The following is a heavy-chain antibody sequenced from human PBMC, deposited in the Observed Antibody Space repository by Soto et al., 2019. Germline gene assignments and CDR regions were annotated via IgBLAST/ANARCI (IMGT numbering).Heavy chain of an antibody. CDR2: TMPIFGTA. Sequence: QVQLVQSGAEVQKPGSSVKVSCKASGVTFSDFAFSWVRQAPGQGLEWMGGTMPIFGTANYAQKFQGRVTITADESTSTVYMELSRLRSEDTAVYYCATTLRPGVVVAGDFQYYYGMDVWGQGTTVTVSS. CDR1: GVTFSDFA. V-gene: IGHV1-69*01. J-gene: IGHJ6*02. CDR3: ATTLRPGVVVAGDFQYYYGMDV. D-gene: IGHD6-19*01.